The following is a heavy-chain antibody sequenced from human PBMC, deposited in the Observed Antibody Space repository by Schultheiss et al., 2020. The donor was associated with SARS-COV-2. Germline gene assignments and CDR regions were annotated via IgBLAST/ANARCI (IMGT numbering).Heavy chain of an antibody. CDR1: GGSISSYY. V-gene: IGHV4-4*07. D-gene: IGHD3-22*01. CDR2: IYTSGST. J-gene: IGHJ1*01. Sequence: GSLRLSCTVSGGSISSYYWSWIRQPPGKGLEWIGRIYTSGSTNYNPSLKSRVTMSVDTSKNQFSLKLSSVTAADTAVYYCARDHDSSGYYPEYFQHWGQGTLVTVSS. CDR3: ARDHDSSGYYPEYFQH.